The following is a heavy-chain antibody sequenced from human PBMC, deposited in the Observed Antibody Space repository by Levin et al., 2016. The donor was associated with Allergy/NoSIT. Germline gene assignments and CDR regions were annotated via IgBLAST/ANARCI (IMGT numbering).Heavy chain of an antibody. J-gene: IGHJ6*02. CDR2: IWYDGSNK. CDR3: ARDRYCSSTSCYRGDYYYYGMDV. V-gene: IGHV3-33*01. D-gene: IGHD2-2*02. Sequence: SLKISCAASGFTFSSYGMHWVRQAPGKGLEWVAVIWYDGSNKYYADSVKGRFTISRDNSKNTLYLQMNSLRAEDTAVYYCARDRYCSSTSCYRGDYYYYGMDVWGQGTTVTVSS. CDR1: GFTFSSYG.